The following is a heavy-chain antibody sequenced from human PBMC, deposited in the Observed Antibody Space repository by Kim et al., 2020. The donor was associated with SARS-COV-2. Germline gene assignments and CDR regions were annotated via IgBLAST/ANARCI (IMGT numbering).Heavy chain of an antibody. CDR1: GGSISSSSYY. Sequence: SETLSLTCTVSGGSISSSSYYWGWIRQPPGKGLEWIGSIYYSGSTYYNPSLKSRVTISVDTSKNQFSLKLSSVTAADTAVYYCAIRYCSSTSCYFDYWGQGTLVTVSS. CDR2: IYYSGST. D-gene: IGHD2-2*01. V-gene: IGHV4-39*01. J-gene: IGHJ4*02. CDR3: AIRYCSSTSCYFDY.